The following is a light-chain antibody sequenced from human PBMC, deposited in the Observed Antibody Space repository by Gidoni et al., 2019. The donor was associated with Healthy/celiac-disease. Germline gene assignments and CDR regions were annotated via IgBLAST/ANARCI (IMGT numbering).Light chain of an antibody. CDR2: AAY. V-gene: IGKV1-39*01. Sequence: DFHMTHSPSSLSASVRDRVTITCRASQSLSSYLNWYQQKPGKAPKLLIYAAYSLQSGVPSRFSGSGSGTDFTLTISSLQPEDFATYYCQQSYSTPRTCGQGTKLEIK. J-gene: IGKJ2*01. CDR3: QQSYSTPRT. CDR1: QSLSSY.